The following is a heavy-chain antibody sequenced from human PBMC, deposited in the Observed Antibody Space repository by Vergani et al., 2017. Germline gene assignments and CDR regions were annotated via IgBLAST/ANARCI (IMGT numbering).Heavy chain of an antibody. J-gene: IGHJ5*02. Sequence: QLQLQESGPGLVKPSATLSLTCSVSGASIRSSNYYWGWIRQPPGKGLEWIASIYYSGSTYYNPSLKIRVTISVDTSKNHFSLKLSSVTAADTAVYFCARHSTVKWLVKLGWIDPWGQGILVTVSS. CDR2: IYYSGST. CDR1: GASIRSSNYY. V-gene: IGHV4-39*01. CDR3: ARHSTVKWLVKLGWIDP. D-gene: IGHD6-19*01.